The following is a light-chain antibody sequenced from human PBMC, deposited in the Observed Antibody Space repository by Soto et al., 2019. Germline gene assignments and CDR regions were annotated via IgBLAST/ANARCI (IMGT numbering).Light chain of an antibody. CDR3: QQLNSYPIT. J-gene: IGKJ5*01. Sequence: DIQMTQSPATLSASVGDRVTITCRASQSVRSWLAWYQQKPGTAPKLLIYAASTLQSGVPSRFSGSGSGTDFTLTISSLQPEDFATYYCQQLNSYPITFGQGTRLEIK. CDR2: AAS. CDR1: QSVRSW. V-gene: IGKV1-5*01.